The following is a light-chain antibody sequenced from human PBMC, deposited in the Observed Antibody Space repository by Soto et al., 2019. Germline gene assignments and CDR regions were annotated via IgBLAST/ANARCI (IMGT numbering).Light chain of an antibody. Sequence: DIQMTQSPATPSASVGDRVTITFRASQSISSWLAWYQQKPGKVPKLLIDDASSLESGVPSRFSGSGSGTEFTLTISSLQPDDFATYYCQQYNTYPWTFGQGTKVDIK. CDR3: QQYNTYPWT. CDR1: QSISSW. CDR2: DAS. J-gene: IGKJ1*01. V-gene: IGKV1-5*01.